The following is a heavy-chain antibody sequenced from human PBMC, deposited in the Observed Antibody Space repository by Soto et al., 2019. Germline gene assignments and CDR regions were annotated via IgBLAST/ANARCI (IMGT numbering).Heavy chain of an antibody. CDR3: ARRYGPGFDY. D-gene: IGHD4-17*01. Sequence: SETLSLTCTVSGGSISSYYWSWIRQPPGKGPEWIGCVYHSGTTNYNPSLESRVNISLDASKNQFSLTLNSVTAADTAVYYCARRYGPGFDYWGQGTLVTVSS. J-gene: IGHJ4*02. CDR1: GGSISSYY. CDR2: VYHSGTT. V-gene: IGHV4-59*08.